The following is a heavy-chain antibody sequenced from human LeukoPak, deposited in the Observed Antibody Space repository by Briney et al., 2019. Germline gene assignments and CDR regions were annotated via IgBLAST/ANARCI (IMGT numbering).Heavy chain of an antibody. CDR3: ARAPMMDSSGYAY. D-gene: IGHD3-22*01. Sequence: PGGSLRLSCAASGFTFSSYAMHWVRQAPGKGLEWVAVISYDGSNKYHADSVKGRFTISRDNSKNTLYLQMNSLRAEDTAVYYCARAPMMDSSGYAYWGQGTLVTVSS. V-gene: IGHV3-30*04. CDR1: GFTFSSYA. CDR2: ISYDGSNK. J-gene: IGHJ4*02.